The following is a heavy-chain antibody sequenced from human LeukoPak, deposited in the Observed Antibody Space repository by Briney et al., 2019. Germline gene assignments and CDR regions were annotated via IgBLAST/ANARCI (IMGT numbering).Heavy chain of an antibody. CDR1: GYTFTGYY. Sequence: ASVKVSCKASGYTFTGYYMHWVRQAPGQGLEWMGWINPNSGGTNYAQKFQGRVTMTRDTSTSTVYMELSSLRSEDTAVYYCARVERWLQFGYFDYWGQGTLVTVSS. CDR3: ARVERWLQFGYFDY. J-gene: IGHJ4*02. V-gene: IGHV1-2*02. D-gene: IGHD5-24*01. CDR2: INPNSGGT.